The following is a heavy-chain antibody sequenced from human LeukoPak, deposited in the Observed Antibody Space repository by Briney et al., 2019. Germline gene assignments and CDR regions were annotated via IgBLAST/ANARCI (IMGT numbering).Heavy chain of an antibody. D-gene: IGHD6-13*01. CDR3: ARDKNPGIAAD. V-gene: IGHV3-53*01. J-gene: IGHJ4*02. Sequence: PGGSLRLSCAASGFTVSSNYMSWVRQAPGKGLEWVSVFYAGGGTFYADSVKGRFTISRDNSENTLYLQMNSLGAEDTAVYYCARDKNPGIAADWGQGTLVTVSS. CDR1: GFTVSSNY. CDR2: FYAGGGT.